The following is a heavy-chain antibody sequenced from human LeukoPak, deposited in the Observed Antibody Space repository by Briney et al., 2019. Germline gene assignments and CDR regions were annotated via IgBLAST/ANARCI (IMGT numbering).Heavy chain of an antibody. J-gene: IGHJ4*02. V-gene: IGHV4-4*02. CDR2: VDHSGST. D-gene: IGHD4-17*01. CDR1: GGSISSTNW. CDR3: ARADYGDRRYYFDY. Sequence: SGTLSLTCAVSGGSISSTNWWSWVRQPPGKGLEWIGEVDHSGSTKYNPALKSRVTISVDKSKNQFSLRLSSVTAADTAVYYCARADYGDRRYYFDYWGQGTLVTVSS.